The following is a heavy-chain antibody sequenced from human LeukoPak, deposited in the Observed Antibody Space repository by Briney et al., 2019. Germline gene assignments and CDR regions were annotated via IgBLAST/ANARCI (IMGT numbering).Heavy chain of an antibody. Sequence: SETLSLTCTVPGGSISSYYWSWIRQPPGKGLEWVGSIYYSGSTNYKASLKSRVTLSVATSKNKFTLKLSSVTAADTAVYCCARGRYGWLPFDYWGQGTLVTVSS. CDR2: IYYSGST. D-gene: IGHD3-16*01. CDR1: GGSISSYY. CDR3: ARGRYGWLPFDY. J-gene: IGHJ4*02. V-gene: IGHV4-59*13.